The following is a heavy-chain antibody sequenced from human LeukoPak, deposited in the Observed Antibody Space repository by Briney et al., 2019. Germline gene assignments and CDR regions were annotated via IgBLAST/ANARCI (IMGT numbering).Heavy chain of an antibody. Sequence: GGSLRLSCADSEFTFSSYAMHWVRQAPGKGLEWVAVISYDGSNKYYADSAKGRFTISRDNSKNTLYLQMNTQRAEDTALYYCAREGAGGRQGIYFWGEGTLVTVSS. V-gene: IGHV3-30-3*01. CDR2: ISYDGSNK. CDR1: EFTFSSYA. D-gene: IGHD1-26*01. CDR3: AREGAGGRQGIYF. J-gene: IGHJ4*02.